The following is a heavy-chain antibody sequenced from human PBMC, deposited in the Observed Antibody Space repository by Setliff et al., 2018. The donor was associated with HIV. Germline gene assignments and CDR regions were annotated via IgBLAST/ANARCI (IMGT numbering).Heavy chain of an antibody. CDR3: ARIPNHSSGFDY. CDR1: GISINGYH. J-gene: IGHJ4*02. CDR2: VSSIGNT. Sequence: SETLSLTCSVSGISINGYHWRWIRQSPRTRLERIGYVSSIGNTNYNPSLKSRVTISVDTSKNQFSLPLNSVTAAYTAVYYCARIPNHSSGFDYWGQGTPVTVSS. D-gene: IGHD3-22*01. V-gene: IGHV4-4*08.